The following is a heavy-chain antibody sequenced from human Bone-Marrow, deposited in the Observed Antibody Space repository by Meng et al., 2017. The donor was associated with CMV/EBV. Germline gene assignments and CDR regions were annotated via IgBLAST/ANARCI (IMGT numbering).Heavy chain of an antibody. CDR1: GGTFSSYA. CDR2: INPNSGGT. CDR3: ARLPGIAVAATLADYYFDY. V-gene: IGHV1-2*02. D-gene: IGHD6-19*01. J-gene: IGHJ4*02. Sequence: ASVKVSCKASGGTFSSYAISWVRQAPGQGLEWMGWINPNSGGTNYAQKFQGRVTMTRDTSISTAYMELSRLRSDDTAVYYCARLPGIAVAATLADYYFDYWGQGTLVPVSS.